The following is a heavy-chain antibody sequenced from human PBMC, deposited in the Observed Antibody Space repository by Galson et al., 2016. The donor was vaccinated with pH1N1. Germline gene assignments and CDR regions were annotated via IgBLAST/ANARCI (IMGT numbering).Heavy chain of an antibody. CDR3: ARDPGRPRLYYMDV. CDR2: ITSNSFYI. CDR1: GFTFTAYS. Sequence: ASGFTFTAYSMNWVRQAPGKGLEWVASITSNSFYIYYTDSVKGRFTISRDNAKNSLYLHMNSLSAEDTAVYFCARDPGRPRLYYMDVWGKGTTVTVSS. J-gene: IGHJ6*03. V-gene: IGHV3-21*01. D-gene: IGHD1-26*01.